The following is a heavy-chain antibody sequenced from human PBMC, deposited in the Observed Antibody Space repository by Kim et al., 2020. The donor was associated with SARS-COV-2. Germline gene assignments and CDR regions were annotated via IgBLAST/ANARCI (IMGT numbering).Heavy chain of an antibody. CDR3: ARGDGDGDYSWYFDL. CDR1: GGSISSGDYY. Sequence: SETLSLTCTVSGGSISSGDYYWSWIRQPPGKGLEWIGYIYYSGSTYYNPSLKSRVTISVDTSKNQFSLKLSSVTAADTAVYYCARGDGDGDYSWYFDLWGRGTLVTVSS. J-gene: IGHJ2*01. V-gene: IGHV4-30-4*01. CDR2: IYYSGST. D-gene: IGHD4-17*01.